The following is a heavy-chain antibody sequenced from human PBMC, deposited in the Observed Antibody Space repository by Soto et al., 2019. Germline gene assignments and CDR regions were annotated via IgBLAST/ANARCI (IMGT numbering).Heavy chain of an antibody. V-gene: IGHV1-69*04. CDR2: IIPILGIA. J-gene: IGHJ6*02. Sequence: ASVKVSCKASGGTFSSYTISWVRQAPGQGLEWMGRIIPILGIANYAQKFQGRVTITADKSTSTAYMELSSLRSEDTAVYYCARDNVKYHRRCSGGSCSLFTYYYYGMDVWGQGTTVTVSS. CDR3: ARDNVKYHRRCSGGSCSLFTYYYYGMDV. CDR1: GGTFSSYT. D-gene: IGHD2-15*01.